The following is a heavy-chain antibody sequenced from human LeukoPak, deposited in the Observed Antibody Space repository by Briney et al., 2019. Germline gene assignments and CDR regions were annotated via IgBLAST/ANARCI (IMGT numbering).Heavy chain of an antibody. CDR2: FDPEDGET. CDR3: ATTPRGSNWFDP. J-gene: IGHJ5*02. CDR1: GYTLTELS. Sequence: ASVKVSCKVSGYTLTELSMHWVRQAPGKGLEWMGGFDPEDGETTYAQKFQGRVTMTEDTSTDTAYMELSSLRSEDTAVYYCATTPRGSNWFDPWGQGTLVTVSS. V-gene: IGHV1-24*01. D-gene: IGHD3-10*01.